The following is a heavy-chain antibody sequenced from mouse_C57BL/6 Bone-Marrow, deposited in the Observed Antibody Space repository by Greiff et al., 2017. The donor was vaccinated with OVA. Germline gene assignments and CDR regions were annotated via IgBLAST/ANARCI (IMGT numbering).Heavy chain of an antibody. J-gene: IGHJ2*01. V-gene: IGHV14-4*01. Sequence: EVMLVESGAELVRPGASVKLSCTASGFNIKDDYMNWVKQRPEQGLEWIGWIDPENGDTEYASKFQGKATISADTSSNTAYLPLSSLTSEDSAVYYCTAYDNFDDWGQGTTLTVSS. CDR2: IDPENGDT. CDR1: GFNIKDDY. CDR3: TAYDNFDD. D-gene: IGHD2-3*01.